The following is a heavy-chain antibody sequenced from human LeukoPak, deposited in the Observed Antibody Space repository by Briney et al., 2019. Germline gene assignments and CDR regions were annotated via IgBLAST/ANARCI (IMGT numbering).Heavy chain of an antibody. CDR1: GSIFTSYW. CDR2: IDPSDSYT. D-gene: IGHD1-26*01. Sequence: GASLQISCKGSGSIFTSYWINWVRQMPGKGLEWMGTIDPSDSYTNYSPSFQGHVTISADNCISTAYLQWSSLKASDTAMYYCARLPQLGSDYWGQGTLVTVSS. V-gene: IGHV5-10-1*01. CDR3: ARLPQLGSDY. J-gene: IGHJ4*02.